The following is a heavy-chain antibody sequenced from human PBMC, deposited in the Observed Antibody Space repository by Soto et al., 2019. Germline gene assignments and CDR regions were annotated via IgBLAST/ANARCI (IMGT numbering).Heavy chain of an antibody. CDR3: AVHYDSSGYLDY. J-gene: IGHJ4*02. Sequence: PSETLSLTCTVSGGSISSSSYYWGWIRQPPGKGLEWIGSIYYSGSTYYNPSLKSRVTISVDTSKNQFSLKLSSVTAADTAVYYCAVHYDSSGYLDYWGQGTLVTVSS. CDR1: GGSISSSSYY. V-gene: IGHV4-39*01. CDR2: IYYSGST. D-gene: IGHD3-22*01.